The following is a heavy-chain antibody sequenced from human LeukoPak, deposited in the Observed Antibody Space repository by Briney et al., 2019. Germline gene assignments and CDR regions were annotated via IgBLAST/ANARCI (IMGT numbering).Heavy chain of an antibody. J-gene: IGHJ5*02. D-gene: IGHD1-26*01. CDR2: IYYTGST. CDR1: SGSISSYY. V-gene: IGHV4-59*08. Sequence: SETLSLTCTVSSGSISSYYWSWIRQPPGKGLEWIGYIYYTGSTNYNPSLKSRVTISVDTSKNQFSLNLSSVTAADTAVYYCARHGPYLGRLGWFDPWGQETLVTVSS. CDR3: ARHGPYLGRLGWFDP.